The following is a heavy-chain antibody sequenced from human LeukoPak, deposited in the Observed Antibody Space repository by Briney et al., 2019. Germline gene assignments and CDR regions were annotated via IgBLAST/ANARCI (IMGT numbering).Heavy chain of an antibody. Sequence: GGSLRLSCAASGFTFSDYYMSWIRQAPGKGLEWVSYISSSGSTIYYADSVKGRFTISRDNAKNSLYLQMNSLRAEDTAVYYCAGDMGAYYYDSSGYYQLDYWGQGTLVTVSS. CDR2: ISSSGSTI. CDR1: GFTFSDYY. V-gene: IGHV3-11*04. J-gene: IGHJ4*02. D-gene: IGHD3-22*01. CDR3: AGDMGAYYYDSSGYYQLDY.